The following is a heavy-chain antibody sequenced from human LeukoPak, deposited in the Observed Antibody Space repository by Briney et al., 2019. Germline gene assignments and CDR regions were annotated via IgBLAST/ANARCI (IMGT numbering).Heavy chain of an antibody. J-gene: IGHJ4*02. Sequence: SETLSLTCAVYSGSSCGYYWSWIRHPPGQGLVWIGEINQSGTANYSPSLKSRVNISVDTSKNQFSLKLSSVTAADTVMYYCARGLIQCGSTNDYWGQGNLVTVSS. V-gene: IGHV4-34*01. CDR1: SGSSCGYY. CDR3: ARGLIQCGSTNDY. D-gene: IGHD1-26*01. CDR2: INQSGTA.